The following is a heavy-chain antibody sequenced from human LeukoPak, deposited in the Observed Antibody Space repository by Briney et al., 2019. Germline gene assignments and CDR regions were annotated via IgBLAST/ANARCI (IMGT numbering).Heavy chain of an antibody. CDR3: AREPFWSGYFSNLHFDY. CDR1: GVTFSSYS. CDR2: ISSSSSTT. Sequence: GGSLRLSCAASGVTFSSYSMNWVRQAPGKGLEWVSYISSSSSTTYYADSVKGRFTISRDNAKNSLYLQMNSLRAEDTAVYYCAREPFWSGYFSNLHFDYWGRGTLVTVSS. D-gene: IGHD3-3*01. V-gene: IGHV3-48*01. J-gene: IGHJ4*02.